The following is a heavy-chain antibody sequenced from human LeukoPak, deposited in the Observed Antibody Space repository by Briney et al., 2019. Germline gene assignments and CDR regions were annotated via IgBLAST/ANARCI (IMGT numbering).Heavy chain of an antibody. CDR1: GFTFSSYW. Sequence: ASLRLSCAASGFTFSSYWMSWVRQAPGKGLEWVANIKQDGSEKYYVDSVKGRFTISRDNAKNSLYLQMNSLRAEDTAVYYCARGRSGSYRYYFDYWGQGTLVTVSS. V-gene: IGHV3-7*01. CDR2: IKQDGSEK. CDR3: ARGRSGSYRYYFDY. J-gene: IGHJ4*02. D-gene: IGHD1-26*01.